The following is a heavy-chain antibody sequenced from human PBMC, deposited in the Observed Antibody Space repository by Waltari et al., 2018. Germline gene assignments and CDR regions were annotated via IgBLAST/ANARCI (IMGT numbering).Heavy chain of an antibody. CDR2: IIPIFGTA. CDR3: ARDPTPCSGGSCYRGDYYYYGMDV. J-gene: IGHJ6*02. CDR1: GGTFSSYA. D-gene: IGHD2-15*01. V-gene: IGHV1-69*05. Sequence: QVQLVQSGAEVKKPGSSVKVSCKASGGTFSSYAISWVRQAPGHGLEWMGGIIPIFGTANYAQKFQGIVTITTDESTSTAYMELISLRSEDTAVYYCARDPTPCSGGSCYRGDYYYYGMDVWGQGTTVTVSS.